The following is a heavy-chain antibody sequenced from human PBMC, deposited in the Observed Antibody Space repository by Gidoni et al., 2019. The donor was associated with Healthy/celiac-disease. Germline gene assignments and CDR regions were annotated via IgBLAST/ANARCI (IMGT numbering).Heavy chain of an antibody. CDR3: ARGSNYNWNDVLPG. Sequence: QVQLVQSGAEVKKPGSSVTVSCKASGYTFTSYDINWVRQATGQGLEWMGWMNPNSGNTGYAQKFQGRVTMTRNTSISTAYMELSSLRSEDTAVYYCARGSNYNWNDVLPGWGQGTLVTVSS. CDR2: MNPNSGNT. D-gene: IGHD1-20*01. CDR1: GYTFTSYD. V-gene: IGHV1-8*01. J-gene: IGHJ4*02.